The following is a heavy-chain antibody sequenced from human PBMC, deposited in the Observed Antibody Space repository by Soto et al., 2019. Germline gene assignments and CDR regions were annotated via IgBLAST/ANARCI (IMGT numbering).Heavy chain of an antibody. Sequence: KPSETLSLTCAVYGGSFSGYYWSWIRQPPGKGLEWIGEINHSGSTNYNPSLKSRVTISVDTPKNQFSLKLSSATAADTALYYCASANAGAFNIWGQGTMVTVSS. J-gene: IGHJ3*02. CDR2: INHSGST. V-gene: IGHV4-34*01. CDR1: GGSFSGYY. CDR3: ASANAGAFNI.